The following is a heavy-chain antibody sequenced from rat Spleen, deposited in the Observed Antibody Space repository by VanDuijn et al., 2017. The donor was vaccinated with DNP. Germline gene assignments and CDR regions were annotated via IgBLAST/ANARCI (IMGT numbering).Heavy chain of an antibody. CDR2: INYSGST. D-gene: IGHD1-1*01. J-gene: IGHJ2*01. V-gene: IGHV3-1*01. Sequence: EVQLQESGPGLVKPSQSLSLTCSVTAYSITTHYWGWIRKFPGNKMEWVGHINYSGSTSYNPSLKSRISITRDTSKNQFFLHLNSVTTEDTATYYCARHYYSGDVDYFDYWGQGVMVAVSS. CDR1: AYSITTHY. CDR3: ARHYYSGDVDYFDY.